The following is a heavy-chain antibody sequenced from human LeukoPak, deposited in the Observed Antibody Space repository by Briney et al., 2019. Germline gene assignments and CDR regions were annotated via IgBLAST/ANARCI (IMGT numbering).Heavy chain of an antibody. Sequence: ASVKVSCXASGYTFTAYYMHWVRQAPGQGLEWMGRINPNSGGTNYAQKFQGRVTMTRDTSVSTAYMELSRLRSDDTAVYYCARGGSSWYYFDYWGQGTLVTVSS. CDR3: ARGGSSWYYFDY. J-gene: IGHJ4*02. V-gene: IGHV1-2*06. D-gene: IGHD6-13*01. CDR2: INPNSGGT. CDR1: GYTFTAYY.